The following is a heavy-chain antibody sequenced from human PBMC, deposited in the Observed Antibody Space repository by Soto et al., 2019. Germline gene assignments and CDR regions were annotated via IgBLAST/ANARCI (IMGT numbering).Heavy chain of an antibody. CDR2: IYDGGRT. D-gene: IGHD1-1*01. V-gene: IGHV4-30-4*01. CDR3: ARARSGNKVDS. J-gene: IGHJ4*02. CDR1: GGSISTVDYW. Sequence: QVQLQESGPGLVKPSQTLSLTCTVSGGSISTVDYWWSWIRQSPDMGLEWIGHIYDGGRTYNNPSLASRVTMSVSTSKRQLSLTLSSDSADYTDVYYSARARSGNKVDSWGQGTLVTVSS.